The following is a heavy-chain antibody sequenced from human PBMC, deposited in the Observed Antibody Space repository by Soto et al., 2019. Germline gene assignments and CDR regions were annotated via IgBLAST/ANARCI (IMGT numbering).Heavy chain of an antibody. V-gene: IGHV3-23*01. Sequence: GGSLRLSCASSGFTFSSYAMSWVRQAPGKGLEWVSAISGSGGSTYYADSVKGRFTISRDNSKNTLYLQMNSLRAEDTAVYYCAKARVVGITTNDYWGQGTLVTVSS. J-gene: IGHJ4*02. D-gene: IGHD3-22*01. CDR3: AKARVVGITTNDY. CDR2: ISGSGGST. CDR1: GFTFSSYA.